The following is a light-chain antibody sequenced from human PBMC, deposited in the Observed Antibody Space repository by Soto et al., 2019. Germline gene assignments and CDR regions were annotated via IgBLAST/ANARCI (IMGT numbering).Light chain of an antibody. CDR1: QGIRND. V-gene: IGKV1-17*01. CDR3: LQQSSYPPLT. Sequence: DIQMTQSPSSLSASVEDRVTITCRASQGIRNDLGRYQQKPGKDPKRLIYAASSLQSGVPSRFSGSGSGTEFTLTVSSLPPEYFATYYCLQQSSYPPLTFGGGTKVEIK. CDR2: AAS. J-gene: IGKJ4*01.